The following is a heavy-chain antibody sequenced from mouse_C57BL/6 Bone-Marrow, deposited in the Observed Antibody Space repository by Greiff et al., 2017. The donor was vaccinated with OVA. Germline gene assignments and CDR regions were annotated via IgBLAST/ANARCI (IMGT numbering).Heavy chain of an antibody. CDR1: GFSLSTSGMG. Sequence: QVTLKESGPGILQSSQTLSLTCSFSGFSLSTSGMGVSWIRQPSGKGLEWLAHTYWDDDKRYNPSLKSRLTISKDTSRNQVFLKITSVDTADTATYYCARMGDGYYDAMDYWGQGTSVTVSS. CDR2: TYWDDDK. D-gene: IGHD2-3*01. J-gene: IGHJ4*01. CDR3: ARMGDGYYDAMDY. V-gene: IGHV8-12*01.